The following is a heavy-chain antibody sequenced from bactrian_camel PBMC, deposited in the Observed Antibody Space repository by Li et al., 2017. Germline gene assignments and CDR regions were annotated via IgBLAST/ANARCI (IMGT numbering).Heavy chain of an antibody. V-gene: IGHV3S40*01. CDR3: AARPRPWVGCSSASPWRY. J-gene: IGHJ4*01. CDR1: GFTGSNLY. D-gene: IGHD2*01. CDR2: IDNAGSAT. Sequence: DVQLVESGGGSVQAGESLRLSCVASGFTGSNLYMARFRQAPGKEREGVAAIDNAGSATYTYAVQGRFTISKDSAKNTLYLQMNNLKVEDTAMYYCAARPRPWVGCSSASPWRYWGPGTQGTV.